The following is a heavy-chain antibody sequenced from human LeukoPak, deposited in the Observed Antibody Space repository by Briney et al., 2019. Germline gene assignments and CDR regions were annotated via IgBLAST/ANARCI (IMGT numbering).Heavy chain of an antibody. Sequence: SETLSLTCTVSGGSISSSSYYWGWIRQPPGKGLEWIGSIYYSGSTYYNPSLKSRVTISVDTSKNQFSLKLGSVTAADTAVYYCASDLTYYDFWSGYYLYNWFDPWGQGTLVTVSS. J-gene: IGHJ5*02. V-gene: IGHV4-39*01. CDR2: IYYSGST. CDR3: ASDLTYYDFWSGYYLYNWFDP. D-gene: IGHD3-3*01. CDR1: GGSISSSSYY.